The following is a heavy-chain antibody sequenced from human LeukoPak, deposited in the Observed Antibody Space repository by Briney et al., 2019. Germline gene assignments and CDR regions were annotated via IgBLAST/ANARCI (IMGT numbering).Heavy chain of an antibody. V-gene: IGHV4-59*01. J-gene: IGHJ6*02. Sequence: SETLSLTCTVSGGSISSYYWSWIRQPPGKGLERIGYIYYSGSTNYNPSLKSRVTISVDTSKNQFSLKLSSVTAADTAVYYCARTINYYYGMDVWGQGTTVTVSS. CDR2: IYYSGST. D-gene: IGHD1-14*01. CDR3: ARTINYYYGMDV. CDR1: GGSISSYY.